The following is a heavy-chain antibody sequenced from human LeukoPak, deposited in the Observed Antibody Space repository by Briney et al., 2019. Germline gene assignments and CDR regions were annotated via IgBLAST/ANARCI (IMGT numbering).Heavy chain of an antibody. Sequence: GESLKISCKASGYTFNNYWIGWVRQMPGRGLEWMGMLYPDGSATTYHPSFEGRVTISADKSVTTAYLEWNSLKASDTALYYCVRQGLQSGTYPAYWGPGALVTVSS. CDR1: GYTFNNYW. V-gene: IGHV5-51*01. J-gene: IGHJ4*02. D-gene: IGHD1-26*01. CDR3: VRQGLQSGTYPAY. CDR2: LYPDGSAT.